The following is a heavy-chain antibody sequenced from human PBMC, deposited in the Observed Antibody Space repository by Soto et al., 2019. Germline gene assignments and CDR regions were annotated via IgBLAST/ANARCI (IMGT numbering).Heavy chain of an antibody. CDR2: ISYDGSEK. J-gene: IGHJ4*02. CDR1: GFPFTSYG. D-gene: IGHD3-10*01. Sequence: QVQLVESGGGVVQPGRSLRLSCAASGFPFTSYGMHWVREGPDKGLEWVAIISYDGSEKYYADSVKARFTISRDNYKNTLYLQMNSLRPEDTALYYCVGGQYYFDYRGQGTLVIVSS. V-gene: IGHV3-30*03. CDR3: VGGQYYFDY.